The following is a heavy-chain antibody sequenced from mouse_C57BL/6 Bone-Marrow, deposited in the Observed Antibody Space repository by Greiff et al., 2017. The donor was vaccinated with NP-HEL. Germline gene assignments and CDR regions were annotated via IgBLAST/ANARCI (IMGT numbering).Heavy chain of an antibody. CDR2: IYPGSGST. CDR1: GYTFTSYW. Sequence: QVQLQQPGAELVKPGASVKMSCKASGYTFTSYWITWVKQRPGQGLDWIRDIYPGSGSTNYNEKFKSKATLTVDTSSSTAYMQLSSLTSEDSAVYYCARSEYYFDYWGQGTTLTVSS. V-gene: IGHV1-55*01. J-gene: IGHJ2*01. CDR3: ARSEYYFDY.